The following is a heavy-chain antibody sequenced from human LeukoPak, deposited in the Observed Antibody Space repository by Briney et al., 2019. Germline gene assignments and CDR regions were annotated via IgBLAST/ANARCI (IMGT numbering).Heavy chain of an antibody. CDR3: ARDYLAAAGRSCFDP. Sequence: SEKVSCKASGCTFSSYAISWVRQAPGQGLEWMGRIIPIFGTANYAQKFQGRVTITTDESTSTAYMELSSLRSEDTAVYYCARDYLAAAGRSCFDPRGQGTLVTVSS. CDR1: GCTFSSYA. J-gene: IGHJ5*02. D-gene: IGHD6-13*01. V-gene: IGHV1-69*05. CDR2: IIPIFGTA.